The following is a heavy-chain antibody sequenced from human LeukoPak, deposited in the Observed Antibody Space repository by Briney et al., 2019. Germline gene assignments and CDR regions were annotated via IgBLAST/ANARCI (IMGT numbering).Heavy chain of an antibody. CDR1: GGTFSSYA. V-gene: IGHV1-69*05. Sequence: ASVKVSCKASGGTFSSYAISWVRQAPGQGLEWMGGIIPIFGTANYAQKFQGRVTITTDESMSTAYMELSSLRSEDTAVYYCARTALRGNYDSSGYYYGNIDYWVQGTLVTVSS. CDR2: IIPIFGTA. CDR3: ARTALRGNYDSSGYYYGNIDY. J-gene: IGHJ4*02. D-gene: IGHD3-22*01.